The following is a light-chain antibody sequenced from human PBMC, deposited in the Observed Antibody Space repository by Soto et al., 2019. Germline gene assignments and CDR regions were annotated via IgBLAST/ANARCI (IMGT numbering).Light chain of an antibody. V-gene: IGKV3-15*01. CDR2: GAS. Sequence: ETVMTQSPDTLSLSPGERATLSCRASQSVSDNLAWYQQRPGQGPRLLIYGASTRATGIPARFSGSGSGTEFTLTISSLQSEDFATYYCLQNYNYPLTFGGGTKVEIK. J-gene: IGKJ4*01. CDR1: QSVSDN. CDR3: LQNYNYPLT.